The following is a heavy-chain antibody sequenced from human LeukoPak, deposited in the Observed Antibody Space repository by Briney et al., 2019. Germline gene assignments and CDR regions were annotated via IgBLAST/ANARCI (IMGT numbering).Heavy chain of an antibody. CDR2: IYTSGST. CDR1: GGSISSYY. CDR3: ARGGTIFGVVIIQNWFDP. V-gene: IGHV4-4*07. J-gene: IGHJ5*02. Sequence: SETLSLTCTVSGGSISSYYWSWIRQPAGKGLEWIGRIYTSGSTNYNPSLKSRVTMSVDTSKNQFSLKLSSVTAADTAVYYCARGGTIFGVVIIQNWFDPWGQGTLVTVSS. D-gene: IGHD3-3*01.